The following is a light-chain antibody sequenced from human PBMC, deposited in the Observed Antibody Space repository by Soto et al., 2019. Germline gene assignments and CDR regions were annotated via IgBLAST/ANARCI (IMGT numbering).Light chain of an antibody. CDR1: QSIGLA. Sequence: EIVLTQSPATLSLSPGERATLSCRASQSIGLAIAWYQHKPGQAPRLLIFDASQRATGIPARFRGSGSGTDFTLSISSLEPEDFAVYYCQRFSSYPLTFGGGTKVDIK. CDR3: QRFSSYPLT. J-gene: IGKJ4*01. CDR2: DAS. V-gene: IGKV3-11*01.